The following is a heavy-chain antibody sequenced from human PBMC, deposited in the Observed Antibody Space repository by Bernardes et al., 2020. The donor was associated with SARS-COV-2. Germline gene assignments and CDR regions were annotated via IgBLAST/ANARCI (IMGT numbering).Heavy chain of an antibody. CDR2: VYYTGST. Sequence: TLSLTCTVSGGSITIYYWSWIRQPPGKGLEWIGYVYYTGSTNYNPSLKSRVTMSVDTSKSQFSLKLSSVTAADTAVYYCSRGGQISDVWGQGTTVTVSS. CDR3: SRGGQISDV. CDR1: GGSITIYY. V-gene: IGHV4-59*01. J-gene: IGHJ6*02. D-gene: IGHD2-15*01.